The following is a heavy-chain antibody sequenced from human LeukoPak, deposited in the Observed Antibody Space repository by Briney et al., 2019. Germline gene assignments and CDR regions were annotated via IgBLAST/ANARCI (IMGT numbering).Heavy chain of an antibody. CDR1: GGSISSYY. CDR2: IYYSGST. CDR3: ARVGSWSVADYYFDY. Sequence: SGTLSLTCTVSGGSISSYYWSWIRQPPGKGLEWIGYIYYSGSTNYNPSLKSRVTISVDTSKNQFSLKLSSVTAADTAVYYCARVGSWSVADYYFDYWGQGTLVTVSS. J-gene: IGHJ4*02. D-gene: IGHD6-19*01. V-gene: IGHV4-59*01.